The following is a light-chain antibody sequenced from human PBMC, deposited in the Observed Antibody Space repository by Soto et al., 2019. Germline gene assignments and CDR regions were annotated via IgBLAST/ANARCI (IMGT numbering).Light chain of an antibody. CDR1: QSISSH. CDR2: AAS. CDR3: QQNYGTPLT. Sequence: DIQMTQSPSSLSASVGDRVTITCRASQSISSHLNWYQQKPGKAPKLLIYAASSLQSGVPSRFSGSGSGTDFTLTISSLQPEVFASYYCQQNYGTPLTFGGGTKVEIK. J-gene: IGKJ4*01. V-gene: IGKV1-39*01.